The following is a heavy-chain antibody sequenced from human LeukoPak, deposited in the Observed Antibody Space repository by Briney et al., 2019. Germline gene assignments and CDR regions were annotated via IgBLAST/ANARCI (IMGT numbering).Heavy chain of an antibody. CDR3: ASRNWFDP. J-gene: IGHJ5*02. CDR1: GGSFSGYY. V-gene: IGHV4-34*01. Sequence: SETLSLTCAVYGGSFSGYYWSWIRQPPGKGLEWIGEINHSGSTNYNPSLKSRVTISVDTSKNQFSLKLSSVTAADTAVYYCASRNWFDPWGQGTLVTVSS. CDR2: INHSGST.